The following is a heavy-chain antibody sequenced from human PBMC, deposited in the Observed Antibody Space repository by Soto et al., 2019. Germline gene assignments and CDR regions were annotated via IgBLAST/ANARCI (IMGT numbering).Heavy chain of an antibody. CDR1: GGTFSSYA. CDR2: IIPIFGTA. V-gene: IGHV1-69*13. D-gene: IGHD3-22*01. J-gene: IGHJ5*02. CDR3: ARVVDDSSGYYYKWFDP. Sequence: SVKVTCAAFGGTFSSYAISWVRQAPGQGLEWMGGIIPIFGTANYAQKFQGRVTITADESTSTAYMELSSLRSEDTAVYYCARVVDDSSGYYYKWFDPWGQGTLVTVSP.